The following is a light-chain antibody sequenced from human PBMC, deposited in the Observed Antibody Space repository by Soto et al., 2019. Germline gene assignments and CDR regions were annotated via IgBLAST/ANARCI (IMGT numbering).Light chain of an antibody. CDR3: QQYNSYWT. V-gene: IGKV1-5*03. J-gene: IGKJ1*01. CDR1: QGISSW. CDR2: KAS. Sequence: DIQMTQSPSTLSASVGDRVTITCRASQGISSWLAWYQQKPGKAPKLLIYKASSLESGVPSRFSGSGSGTEFTLTNSSLQPDDFATYYCQQYNSYWTFGQGTKVDIK.